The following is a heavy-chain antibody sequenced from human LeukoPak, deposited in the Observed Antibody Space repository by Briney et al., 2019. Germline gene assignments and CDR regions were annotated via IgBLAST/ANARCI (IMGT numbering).Heavy chain of an antibody. CDR2: INPDSGGT. J-gene: IGHJ4*02. V-gene: IGHV1-2*02. CDR1: GYTFTDYY. D-gene: IGHD3-22*01. CDR3: ARDPKWDMLLVVRGPYYFDY. Sequence: ASVKVSCKASGYTFTDYYIHWVRQAPGQGLEWMGWINPDSGGTNYAQKLQGRVTMTTDTSTSTAYMELRSLRSDDTAVYYCARDPKWDMLLVVRGPYYFDYWGQGTLVTVSS.